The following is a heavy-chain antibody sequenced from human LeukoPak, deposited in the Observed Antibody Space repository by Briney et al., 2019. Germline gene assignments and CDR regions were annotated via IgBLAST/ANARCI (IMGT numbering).Heavy chain of an antibody. CDR3: ARDPIFYDAFDI. V-gene: IGHV4-39*07. J-gene: IGHJ3*02. CDR1: GGSISSSSYY. D-gene: IGHD3-9*01. Sequence: SETLSLTCTVSGGSISSSSYYWGWIRQPPGKGLEWIGSIYYSGSTYYNPSLKSRVTISVDTSKNQFSLKLSSVTAADTAVYYCARDPIFYDAFDIWGQGTMVTVSS. CDR2: IYYSGST.